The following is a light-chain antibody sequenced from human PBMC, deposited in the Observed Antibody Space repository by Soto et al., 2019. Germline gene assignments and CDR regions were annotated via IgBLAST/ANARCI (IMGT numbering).Light chain of an antibody. Sequence: QSALTQPASVSGSPGQSITISCTGTSGDVGSYNLVSWYQQHPGKAPKLMIYEGSKRPSGGSNRFSGSKSGSTASLTISGLQAEDEADYYCCSYARSSTYVFGRGTKLTVL. CDR3: CSYARSSTYV. J-gene: IGLJ1*01. CDR2: EGS. V-gene: IGLV2-23*01. CDR1: SGDVGSYNL.